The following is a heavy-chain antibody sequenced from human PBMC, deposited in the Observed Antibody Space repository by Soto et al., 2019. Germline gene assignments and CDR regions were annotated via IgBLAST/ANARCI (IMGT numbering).Heavy chain of an antibody. CDR1: GFSLSTSGVG. CDR2: IYWDDDK. CDR3: AHRQGVYCSGGSCYDY. J-gene: IGHJ4*02. Sequence: QITLKESGPTLVKPTQTLTLTCTFSGFSLSTSGVGVGWIRQPPGKALEWLALIYWDDDKRYSPSLKSRLTITXXHXKXXVVLTMTNMDPVDTATYYCAHRQGVYCSGGSCYDYWGQGTLVTVSS. D-gene: IGHD2-15*01. V-gene: IGHV2-5*02.